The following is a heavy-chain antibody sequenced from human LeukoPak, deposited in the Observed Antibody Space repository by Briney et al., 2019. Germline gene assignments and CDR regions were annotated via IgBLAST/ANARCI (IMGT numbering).Heavy chain of an antibody. Sequence: GESLKISCKGSGYGSGYSFTSHWIAWVRQMPGKGLEWMGIIYPRDSNTIYSPSFQGQVTISVDSSINTAYLQWISLKASDTAMYYCARHPIAAGGAYNWFDPWGQGTLVTVSS. CDR1: GYSFTSHW. CDR2: IYPRDSNT. J-gene: IGHJ5*02. V-gene: IGHV5-51*01. CDR3: ARHPIAAGGAYNWFDP. D-gene: IGHD6-13*01.